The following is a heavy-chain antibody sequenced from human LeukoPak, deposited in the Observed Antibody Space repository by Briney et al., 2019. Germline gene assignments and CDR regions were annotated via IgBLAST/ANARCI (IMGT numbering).Heavy chain of an antibody. CDR2: TSAYNGNA. Sequence: GASGEVSCKAAGYTFTSYGISWVRQAPGQGREGMGWTSAYNGNADYAQQPQGRVTMTTDASTSTAYMELSSLKSDDTAVYYYARDVGPPSAVAGTRAVYYYYGMDVWGQGTTVTVSS. CDR3: ARDVGPPSAVAGTRAVYYYYGMDV. CDR1: GYTFTSYG. J-gene: IGHJ6*02. D-gene: IGHD6-19*01. V-gene: IGHV1-18*01.